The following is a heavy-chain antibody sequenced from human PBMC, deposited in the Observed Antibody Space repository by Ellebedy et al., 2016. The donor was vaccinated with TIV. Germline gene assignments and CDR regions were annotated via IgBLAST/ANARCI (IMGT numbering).Heavy chain of an antibody. CDR3: ANILTGPTDY. V-gene: IGHV3-48*01. CDR1: GFTFSSYS. CDR2: ISSSRSNI. D-gene: IGHD3-9*01. Sequence: GESLKISCAASGFTFSSYSMNWVRQAPGKGLEWVSYISSSRSNIYYADSVKGRFTISRDNAKNSLYLQLNSLSAEDTAVYHCANILTGPTDYWGQGTLVTVSS. J-gene: IGHJ4*02.